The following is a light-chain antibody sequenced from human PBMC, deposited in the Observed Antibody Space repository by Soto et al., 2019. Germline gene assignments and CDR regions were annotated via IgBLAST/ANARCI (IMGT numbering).Light chain of an antibody. CDR3: QTWGTAIQVL. CDR1: SGHSDYA. Sequence: QAVVTQSPSASASLGASVKLTCTLSSGHSDYAIAWHQQQPEKGPRFLMKINGDGSHIKGDGIPDRFSGSISGAERYLTISSLQSEDEADYYCQTWGTAIQVLFGGGTKVTVL. J-gene: IGLJ2*01. CDR2: INGDGSH. V-gene: IGLV4-69*01.